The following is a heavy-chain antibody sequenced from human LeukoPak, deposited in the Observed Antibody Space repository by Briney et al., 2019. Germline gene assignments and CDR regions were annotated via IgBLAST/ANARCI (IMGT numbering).Heavy chain of an antibody. J-gene: IGHJ6*02. CDR2: IRYDGSNK. Sequence: GRSLRLSCAASGFTFSNYGTHWVRQAPGKGLEWVAVIRYDGSNKYYADSVKGRFTISRDNSKNTLYLEMNSLRAEDTAVYYCAKDTRPLGYCSGGSCSGGMDVWGQGTTVTVSS. D-gene: IGHD2-15*01. CDR1: GFTFSNYG. CDR3: AKDTRPLGYCSGGSCSGGMDV. V-gene: IGHV3-33*03.